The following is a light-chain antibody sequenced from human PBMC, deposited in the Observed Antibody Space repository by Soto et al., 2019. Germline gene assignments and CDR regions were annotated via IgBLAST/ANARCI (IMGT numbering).Light chain of an antibody. CDR3: QQYNDWPPA. Sequence: EIVMTQSPATLSVSPGERATLSCRASQSVSSNLAWYQQKPGQAPRLLIYGASTRATGLPARFRGSGSGTEFTLTIDSLQSEDFAVYYCQQYNDWPPAFGGGTKVDIK. CDR1: QSVSSN. V-gene: IGKV3-15*01. CDR2: GAS. J-gene: IGKJ4*01.